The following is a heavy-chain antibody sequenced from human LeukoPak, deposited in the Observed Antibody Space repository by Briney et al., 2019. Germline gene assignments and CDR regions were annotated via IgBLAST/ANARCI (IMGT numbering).Heavy chain of an antibody. Sequence: GGSLSLSCAASGLTLGNHGMHWVRQAAGKGLEWVATIFSDGVNKYCADSMKGRFTISRDTSKNPLFLEMESLRTEDTAVYYCARHRGSVFKGYMDVWGKGTTVTVSS. CDR3: ARHRGSVFKGYMDV. V-gene: IGHV3-33*01. J-gene: IGHJ6*03. CDR2: IFSDGVNK. D-gene: IGHD2-8*01. CDR1: GLTLGNHG.